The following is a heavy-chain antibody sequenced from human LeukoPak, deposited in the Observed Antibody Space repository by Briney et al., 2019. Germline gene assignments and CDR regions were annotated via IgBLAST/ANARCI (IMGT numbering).Heavy chain of an antibody. V-gene: IGHV3-48*01. Sequence: GGSLRLSCAASGFTFSSYSMNWVRQAPGKGLEWVSYISSSSSTIYYADSVKGRFTISRDNAKNSLYLQMNSLRAEDTAVYYCARGKGSIAAANDYWGQGTLVTVSS. CDR3: ARGKGSIAAANDY. D-gene: IGHD6-13*01. CDR2: ISSSSSTI. CDR1: GFTFSSYS. J-gene: IGHJ4*02.